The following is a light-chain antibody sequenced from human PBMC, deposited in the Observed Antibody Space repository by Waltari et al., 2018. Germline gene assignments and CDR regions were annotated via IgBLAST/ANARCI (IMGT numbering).Light chain of an antibody. Sequence: QSALTQTATVSGSPGQSITISCSGTSSDIGNYNLVSWYQQHPGKAPTLIIYDVNKRPSGVSNRFSGSKSGNTASLTISGLQTADEADYYCCSYAGSAISVFGGGTKVTVL. CDR2: DVN. J-gene: IGLJ3*02. CDR1: SSDIGNYNL. V-gene: IGLV2-23*02. CDR3: CSYAGSAISV.